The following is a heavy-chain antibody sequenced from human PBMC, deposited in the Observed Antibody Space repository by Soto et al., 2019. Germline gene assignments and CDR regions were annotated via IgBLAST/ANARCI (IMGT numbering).Heavy chain of an antibody. V-gene: IGHV3-30-3*01. Sequence: LRLSCATSGFTFSSYDMHWVRQAPGKGLEWVAVVSADGTTKSYADSVKGRFTIARDSSKNTLSLQINSLRIEDSAVYFCAKWARITGTTNRGLDVWGHGTTVTVSS. D-gene: IGHD1-7*01. CDR3: AKWARITGTTNRGLDV. J-gene: IGHJ6*02. CDR1: GFTFSSYD. CDR2: VSADGTTK.